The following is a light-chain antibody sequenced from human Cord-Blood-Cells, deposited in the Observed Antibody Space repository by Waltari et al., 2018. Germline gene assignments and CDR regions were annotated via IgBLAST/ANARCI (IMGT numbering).Light chain of an antibody. J-gene: IGLJ2*01. CDR1: SSDAGGYNY. CDR2: DVS. Sequence: QSALTQPAAVSGSPGQSITISCTGTSSDAGGYNYVSWYQQHPGTAPKLMIYDVSNRPSGVSNRFSGSKSGNTASLTISGLQAEDEADYYCSSYTSSSTLVVFGRGTKLTVL. CDR3: SSYTSSSTLVV. V-gene: IGLV2-14*01.